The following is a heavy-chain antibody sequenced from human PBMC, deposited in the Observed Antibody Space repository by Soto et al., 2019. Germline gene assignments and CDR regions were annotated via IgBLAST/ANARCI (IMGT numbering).Heavy chain of an antibody. CDR1: GFIFDNYA. J-gene: IGHJ6*02. D-gene: IGHD3-3*01. CDR2: ISGSGHAT. Sequence: EVKLSESGGGLIPPGASARLSCITSGFIFDNYAMSWVRQSPGRGLEWVAAISGSGHATYYTQSVQGRFIISRDNSKNTLSLEMNSLRRDDTAVYYCASCERFPRVGVDYYALDVWGQGTTVIVSS. CDR3: ASCERFPRVGVDYYALDV. V-gene: IGHV3-23*01.